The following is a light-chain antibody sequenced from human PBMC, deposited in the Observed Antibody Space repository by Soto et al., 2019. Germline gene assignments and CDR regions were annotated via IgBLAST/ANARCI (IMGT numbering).Light chain of an antibody. Sequence: EIVLTQSPATLSLSPGERTTLSCRASQSVSSYLAWYQQKPGRAPRLLIYDASNRATGIPARFSASGSGTDFTLTISSLEPEDFAVYYCQQRSKWPITFGQGTRLEIK. J-gene: IGKJ5*01. CDR3: QQRSKWPIT. CDR2: DAS. V-gene: IGKV3-11*01. CDR1: QSVSSY.